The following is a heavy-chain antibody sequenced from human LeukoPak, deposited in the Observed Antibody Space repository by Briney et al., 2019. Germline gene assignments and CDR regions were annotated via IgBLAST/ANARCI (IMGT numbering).Heavy chain of an antibody. CDR3: ARGQNTVATTTYYFDY. CDR2: ISYDGSNK. CDR1: GYTFSSYG. J-gene: IGHJ4*02. D-gene: IGHD4-17*01. V-gene: IGHV3-30*03. Sequence: GGSLRLSCAASGYTFSSYGMHWVRQAPGKGLEWVAVISYDGSNKYYADSVKGRFTISRDNSKNTLYLQMNSLRAEDTAVYYCARGQNTVATTTYYFDYWGQGTLVTVSS.